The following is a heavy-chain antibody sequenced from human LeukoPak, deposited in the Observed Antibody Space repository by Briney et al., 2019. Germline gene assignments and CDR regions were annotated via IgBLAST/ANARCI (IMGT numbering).Heavy chain of an antibody. Sequence: ASVKVSCKASGYTFTSYGISWVRQAPGQGLEWMGWISAYNGNTNYAQKLQGRVTMTRDTSTSTVYMELSSLRSEDTAVYYCAREPVDAGFDYWGQGTLVTVSS. CDR3: AREPVDAGFDY. CDR1: GYTFTSYG. D-gene: IGHD2-2*01. V-gene: IGHV1-18*01. J-gene: IGHJ4*02. CDR2: ISAYNGNT.